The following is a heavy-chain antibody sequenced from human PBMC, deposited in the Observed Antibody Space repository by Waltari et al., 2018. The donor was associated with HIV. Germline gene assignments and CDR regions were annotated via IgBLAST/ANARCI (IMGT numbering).Heavy chain of an antibody. Sequence: QAGPRQQINSSETLSLTCGLSGDSVSSNTAAWTWIRMSPSRGLAWRGRATHRSKWSFVYGASLRNRIAITADTSKNQFSLHLTSVTADDTATYFCARDGNGLDFWGQGTVVTVSS. V-gene: IGHV6-1*01. CDR2: ATHRSKWSF. CDR3: ARDGNGLDF. CDR1: GDSVSSNTAA. J-gene: IGHJ4*02. D-gene: IGHD2-8*01.